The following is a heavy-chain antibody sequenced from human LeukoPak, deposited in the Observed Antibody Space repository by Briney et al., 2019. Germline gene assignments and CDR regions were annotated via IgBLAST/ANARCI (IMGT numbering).Heavy chain of an antibody. CDR2: IIPIFGTA. D-gene: IGHD6-13*01. CDR3: ARDNGIAAAGTGYYFDY. V-gene: IGHV1-69*13. CDR1: GGTFSSYA. J-gene: IGHJ4*02. Sequence: SVKVSCKASGGTFSSYAISWVRQAPGQGLEWMGGIIPIFGTANYAQKFQGRVTITADESTSTAYMELSSLRSEDTAVYYCARDNGIAAAGTGYYFDYWGQGTLVTISS.